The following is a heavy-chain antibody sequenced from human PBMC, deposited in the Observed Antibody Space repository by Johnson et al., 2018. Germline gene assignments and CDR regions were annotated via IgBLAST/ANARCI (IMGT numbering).Heavy chain of an antibody. CDR2: INPSGGST. Sequence: VQLGEAGAEVKKPGASVEVSCKASGYTFTSYYMHWVRQAPGQGLEWMGIINPSGGSTRYAQKFPGKATMTRDTSTSTVYMELSSLRSEDTGVYYWARSRSGSRWVDAFDIWGQGTMGTVSS. CDR1: GYTFTSYY. V-gene: IGHV1-46*01. J-gene: IGHJ3*02. CDR3: ARSRSGSRWVDAFDI. D-gene: IGHD1-26*01.